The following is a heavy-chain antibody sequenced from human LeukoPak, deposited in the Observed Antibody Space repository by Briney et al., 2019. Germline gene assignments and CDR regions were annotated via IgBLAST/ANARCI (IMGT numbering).Heavy chain of an antibody. CDR2: ISYDGSNK. Sequence: GGSLRLSCAASGFTFSSYAMHWVRQAPGKGLEWVAVISYDGSNKYYADSVKGRFTISRDNSKNTLYLQMNSLRAEDTAVYYCAKGNDFRFIPLYYMDVWGKGTTVTVSS. V-gene: IGHV3-30-3*01. CDR1: GFTFSSYA. J-gene: IGHJ6*03. CDR3: AKGNDFRFIPLYYMDV. D-gene: IGHD3-3*01.